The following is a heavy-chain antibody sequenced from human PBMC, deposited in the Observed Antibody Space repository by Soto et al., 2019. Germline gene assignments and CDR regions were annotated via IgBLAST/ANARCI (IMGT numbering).Heavy chain of an antibody. V-gene: IGHV3-33*01. J-gene: IGHJ4*02. D-gene: IGHD6-19*01. CDR2: IWYDGSNK. Sequence: QVQLVESGGGVVQPGRSLRLSCAASGLTFSSYGMPWVGQAPGKGREWVAVIWYDGSNKYYADSVKGRFTISRDNSKNTLYLQMNSLRAEDTAVYYCARTVGYSSGWFNYWGQGTLVTVSS. CDR3: ARTVGYSSGWFNY. CDR1: GLTFSSYG.